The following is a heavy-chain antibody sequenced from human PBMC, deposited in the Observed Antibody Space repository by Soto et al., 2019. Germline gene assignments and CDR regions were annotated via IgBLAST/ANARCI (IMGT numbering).Heavy chain of an antibody. CDR3: ARHGSSGWYFRYYFDY. D-gene: IGHD6-19*01. CDR2: IYYSGST. CDR1: GGSISSYY. J-gene: IGHJ4*02. Sequence: SETLSLTCTVSGGSISSYYWSWIRQPPGKGLEWIGYIYYSGSTNYNPSLKSRVTISVDTSKNQFSLKLSSVTAADTAMYYCARHGSSGWYFRYYFDYWGQGTLVTVSS. V-gene: IGHV4-59*08.